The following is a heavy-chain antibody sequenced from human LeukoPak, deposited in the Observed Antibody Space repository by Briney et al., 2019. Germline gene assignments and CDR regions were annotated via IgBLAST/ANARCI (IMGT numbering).Heavy chain of an antibody. D-gene: IGHD4-17*01. J-gene: IGHJ6*03. CDR1: GGSISSYY. CDR2: IYTSGST. Sequence: SETLSLTCTVSGGSISSYYWSWIRQPAGKGLEWIGRIYTSGSTNYNPSLKSRVTMSVDTSKNQFSLKLSSVTAADTAVYYCARVYGDPHYYYYYYVDVWGKGTTVTISS. CDR3: ARVYGDPHYYYYYYVDV. V-gene: IGHV4-4*07.